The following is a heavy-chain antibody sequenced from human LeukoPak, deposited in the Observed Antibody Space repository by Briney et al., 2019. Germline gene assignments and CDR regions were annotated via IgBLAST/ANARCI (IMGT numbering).Heavy chain of an antibody. V-gene: IGHV1-3*01. Sequence: PGASVKVSCKASGYTFTSYAMHWVRQAPGQRLEWMGWINAGNGNTKYSQKFQGRVTITRDTSASTAYMELSSLRSEDTAVYYCAATYHDFWSGYYSFDYWGQGTLVTVSS. CDR3: AATYHDFWSGYYSFDY. CDR2: INAGNGNT. J-gene: IGHJ4*02. D-gene: IGHD3-3*01. CDR1: GYTFTSYA.